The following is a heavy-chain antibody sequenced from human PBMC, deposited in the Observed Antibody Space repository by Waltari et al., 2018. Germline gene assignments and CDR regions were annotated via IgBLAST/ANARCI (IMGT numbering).Heavy chain of an antibody. CDR2: INHSGST. CDR3: ARGTRRGTMIVVVTRAFDI. CDR1: GGYFSGYY. V-gene: IGHV4-34*01. J-gene: IGHJ3*02. D-gene: IGHD3-22*01. Sequence: QVQLQQWGAGLLKPSETLSLTCAVYGGYFSGYYWSWIRQPPGKGLEWIGEINHSGSTNYNPSLKSRVTISVDTSKNQFSLKLSSVTAADTAVYYCARGTRRGTMIVVVTRAFDIWGQGTMVTVSS.